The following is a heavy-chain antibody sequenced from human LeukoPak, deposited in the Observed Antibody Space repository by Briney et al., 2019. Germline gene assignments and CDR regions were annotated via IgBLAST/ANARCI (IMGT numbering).Heavy chain of an antibody. CDR1: GGSFSGYY. V-gene: IGHV4-34*01. CDR2: INHSGST. Sequence: SETLSLTCAVYGGSFSGYYWSWLRQPPGKGLEWIGEINHSGSTNYNPSLKSRVTISVDTSKNQFSLKLSSVTAADTAVYYCARGKHCSGGSCYWMRDTVATHFDYWGQGTLVTVSS. D-gene: IGHD2-15*01. CDR3: ARGKHCSGGSCYWMRDTVATHFDY. J-gene: IGHJ4*02.